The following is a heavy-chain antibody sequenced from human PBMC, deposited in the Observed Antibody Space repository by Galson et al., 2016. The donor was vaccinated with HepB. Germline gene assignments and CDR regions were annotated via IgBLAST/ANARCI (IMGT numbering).Heavy chain of an antibody. CDR3: ARDPSYYSCMDA. Sequence: SLRLSCAASGFSFSSYYMHWVRQAPGKGLVWVSRINRDESSTSYADYVKGRFTISRDNAKNTLYLQMNSLRAEDTAVYYCARDPSYYSCMDAWGQGTTVTVSS. V-gene: IGHV3-74*01. CDR1: GFSFSSYY. J-gene: IGHJ6*02. CDR2: INRDESST.